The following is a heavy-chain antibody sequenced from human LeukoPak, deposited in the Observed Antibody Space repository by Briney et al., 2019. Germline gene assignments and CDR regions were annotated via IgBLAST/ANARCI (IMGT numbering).Heavy chain of an antibody. J-gene: IGHJ4*02. CDR1: GGSISSSSYY. D-gene: IGHD6-13*01. CDR3: ARHRYSSSWFHY. Sequence: SETLSLTCTVSGGSISSSSYYWGWIRQPPGKGLEWIGSIYYSGSTYYNPSLKSRVTISVDTSKNQFSLKLSSVTAADTAVYYCARHRYSSSWFHYWGQGTLVTVSP. V-gene: IGHV4-39*01. CDR2: IYYSGST.